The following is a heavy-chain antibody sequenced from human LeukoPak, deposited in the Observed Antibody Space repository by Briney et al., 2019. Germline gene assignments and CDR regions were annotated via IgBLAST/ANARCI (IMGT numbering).Heavy chain of an antibody. Sequence: ASVKVSCKASGSTFSSYAISWVRQAPGQGLEWMGGIIPIFGTANYAQKFQDRVTITADESTSTAYMELSSLRSEDTAVYYCARDRGIAARLDWGQGTLVTVSS. J-gene: IGHJ4*02. V-gene: IGHV1-69*13. CDR3: ARDRGIAARLD. CDR1: GSTFSSYA. CDR2: IIPIFGTA. D-gene: IGHD6-6*01.